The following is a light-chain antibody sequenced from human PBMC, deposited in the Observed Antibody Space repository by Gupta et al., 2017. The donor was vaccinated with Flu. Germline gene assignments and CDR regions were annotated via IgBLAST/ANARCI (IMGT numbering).Light chain of an antibody. CDR1: SLRNSY. J-gene: IGLJ2*01. V-gene: IGLV3-19*01. Sequence: SSELTQDPAVSVALGQTVRITCQGDSLRNSYANWYQQKPGQAPVLVIYAKNIRPSGIPDRFSGSSSGNTASLTITGAQAEDEADHYCNSRDSTDNHQAVFGGGTKLTVL. CDR2: AKN. CDR3: NSRDSTDNHQAV.